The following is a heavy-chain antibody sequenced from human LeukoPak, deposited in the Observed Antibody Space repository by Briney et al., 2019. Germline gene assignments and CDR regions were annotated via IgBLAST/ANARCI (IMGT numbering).Heavy chain of an antibody. V-gene: IGHV4-30-4*01. Sequence: SETPSLTCTVSGGSISSGYHYWSWIRQPPGKGLEFIGYIFYSGSSYYNPSLKSRVTISVDTSKNQFSLKLNSVTAADTSVYYCARIMRTVTTGGWFDTWGQGTLVPVSS. D-gene: IGHD4-17*01. CDR2: IFYSGSS. J-gene: IGHJ5*02. CDR3: ARIMRTVTTGGWFDT. CDR1: GGSISSGYHY.